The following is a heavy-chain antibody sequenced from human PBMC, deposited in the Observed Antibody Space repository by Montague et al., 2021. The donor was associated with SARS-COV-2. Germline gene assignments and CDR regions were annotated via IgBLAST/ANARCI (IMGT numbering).Heavy chain of an antibody. Sequence: PALVKPTQTPTLTCTFSGFSLSTSGMCVSWIRQPPGKALEWLARIDWDDDKYYSTSLKTRLTISKDTSKNQVVLTMTNMDPVDTATYYCARSTYDILTGYDYGMDVWGQGTTVTVSS. V-gene: IGHV2-70*11. CDR3: ARSTYDILTGYDYGMDV. CDR2: IDWDDDK. J-gene: IGHJ6*02. D-gene: IGHD3-9*01. CDR1: GFSLSTSGMC.